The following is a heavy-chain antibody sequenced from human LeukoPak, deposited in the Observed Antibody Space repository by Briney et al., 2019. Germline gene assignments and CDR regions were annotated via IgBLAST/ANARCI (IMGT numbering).Heavy chain of an antibody. J-gene: IGHJ4*02. V-gene: IGHV4-39*01. CDR2: IDYFGSA. D-gene: IGHD3-10*01. CDR3: ATHDEGSYFES. CDR1: GGSIRTSRFY. Sequence: ASETLSLTCAVSGGSIRTSRFYWGWIRQSPGKGLEWIGSIDYFGSAYYRPSLLSRATISIDASKKKISLTLTSVTATDTGLYYCATHDEGSYFESWGQGTLVTVSS.